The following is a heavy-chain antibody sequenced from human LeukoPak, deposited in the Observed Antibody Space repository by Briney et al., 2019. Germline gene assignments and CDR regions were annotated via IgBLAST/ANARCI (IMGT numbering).Heavy chain of an antibody. J-gene: IGHJ3*01. CDR1: GYTFSDYY. Sequence: ASVKVSCKVSGYTFSDYYMHWVRQAPGQGLEWVGWINPNSGTPNYAQKFQDRVTMTTDTSTNTGYMELRSLRSDDTAIYYCARGYYYDSGSLTRALDFWGQGTMVTVSS. D-gene: IGHD3-22*01. V-gene: IGHV1-2*02. CDR2: INPNSGTP. CDR3: ARGYYYDSGSLTRALDF.